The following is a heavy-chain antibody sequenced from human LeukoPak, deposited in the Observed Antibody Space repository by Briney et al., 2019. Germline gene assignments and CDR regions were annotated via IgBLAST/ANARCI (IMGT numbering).Heavy chain of an antibody. Sequence: SATLSLTCVVSGGSISPYYWSWLRQAPGKGLEWIGYIHDSGTTSYNPSLKSRVTMSVDTSKNQFSLNLISVTAADTAVYFCARDFVRQEAGSRFYYYYMDVWGKGTTVTVSS. CDR1: GGSISPYY. CDR2: IHDSGTT. J-gene: IGHJ6*03. V-gene: IGHV4-59*01. CDR3: ARDFVRQEAGSRFYYYYMDV. D-gene: IGHD3-22*01.